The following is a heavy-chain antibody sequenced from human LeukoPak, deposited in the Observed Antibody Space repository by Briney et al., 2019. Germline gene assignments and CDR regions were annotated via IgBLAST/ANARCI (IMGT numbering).Heavy chain of an antibody. D-gene: IGHD3-3*01. J-gene: IGHJ4*02. CDR3: ARVAGVALDY. Sequence: GSSVKVSCKASGGTFSRYAISWVRQAPGQGLEWMGGIIPLFGTAKYAQKFQGRVTITADESTTTAYMELRSLRSEDTAVYYCARVAGVALDYWGQGTLVTVSS. V-gene: IGHV1-69*01. CDR1: GGTFSRYA. CDR2: IIPLFGTA.